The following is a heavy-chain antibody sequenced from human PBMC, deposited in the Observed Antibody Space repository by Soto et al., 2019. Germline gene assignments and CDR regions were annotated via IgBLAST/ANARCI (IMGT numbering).Heavy chain of an antibody. V-gene: IGHV3-72*01. J-gene: IGHJ3*02. CDR3: TRSASGTFGI. Sequence: GGSLRLSCAASGFTSSDHNMDWVRQAPGKGLEWVGRTRSKANSYTTEYAASVRDRFTISTDDSKNSLYLQMNSLKTEDTAVYYCTRSASGTFGIWGNGTLVTVS. CDR1: GFTSSDHN. CDR2: TRSKANSYTT.